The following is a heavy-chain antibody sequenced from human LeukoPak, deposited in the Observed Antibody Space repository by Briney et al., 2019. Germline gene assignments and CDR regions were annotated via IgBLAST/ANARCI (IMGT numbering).Heavy chain of an antibody. CDR3: ARDRARYCSGGNCYSYY. J-gene: IGHJ4*02. CDR2: INPNSGGT. D-gene: IGHD2-15*01. Sequence: ASVKVSCKASGYTFTGYYMHWVRLAPGQGLEWMGWINPNSGGTNYAQNLQGRVTMTTHTSTSTDYMELRGLRSDDTAVYYCARDRARYCSGGNCYSYYWGQGTQVTVSS. CDR1: GYTFTGYY. V-gene: IGHV1-2*02.